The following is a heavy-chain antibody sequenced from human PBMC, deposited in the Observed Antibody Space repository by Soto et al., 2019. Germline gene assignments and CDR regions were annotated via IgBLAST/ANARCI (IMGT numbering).Heavy chain of an antibody. CDR1: GYTFTSYY. CDR2: INPSGGST. Sequence: QVQLVQSGAEVKKPGASVKVSCKASGYTFTSYYMHWVRQAPGQGLEWMGIINPSGGSTSYAQKFQGRVTMTRDTSMSTVYMELSSLRSEDTAVYYCARGGIAAAGTGLYFDYWGQGTLVTVSS. D-gene: IGHD6-13*01. V-gene: IGHV1-46*03. J-gene: IGHJ4*02. CDR3: ARGGIAAAGTGLYFDY.